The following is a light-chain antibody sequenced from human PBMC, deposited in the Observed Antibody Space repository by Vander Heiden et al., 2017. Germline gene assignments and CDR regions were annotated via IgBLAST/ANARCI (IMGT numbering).Light chain of an antibody. J-gene: IGLJ2*01. Sequence: SYELTPPPSVSVSPGQTARITCSGDALPKQYAYWYQQKPGQAPVLGIYKDSERPSGIPERFSGSSSGTTVTLTISGVQAEDEADYDCQSADSSGTYVVFGGGTKLTVL. CDR3: QSADSSGTYVV. V-gene: IGLV3-25*03. CDR2: KDS. CDR1: ALPKQY.